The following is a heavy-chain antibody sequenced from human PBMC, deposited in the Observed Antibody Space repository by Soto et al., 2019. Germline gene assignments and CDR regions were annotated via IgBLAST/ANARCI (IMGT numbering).Heavy chain of an antibody. Sequence: PGGSLRLSCAASGFTFSSYEMNWVRQAPGKGLEWVSYISSSGSTIYYADSVKGRFTISRDNAKNSLYLQMNSLRAEDTAVYYCAGVYYYDSSAYYFDYWGQGTLVTVSS. CDR1: GFTFSSYE. CDR2: ISSSGSTI. J-gene: IGHJ4*02. CDR3: AGVYYYDSSAYYFDY. D-gene: IGHD3-22*01. V-gene: IGHV3-48*03.